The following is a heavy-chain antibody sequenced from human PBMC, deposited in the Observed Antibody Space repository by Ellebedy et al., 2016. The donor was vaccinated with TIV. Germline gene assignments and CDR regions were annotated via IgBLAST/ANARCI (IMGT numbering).Heavy chain of an antibody. CDR3: ARVKVGQLLYDY. J-gene: IGHJ4*02. Sequence: SETLSLTXTVSGGSISSGGYYWSWIRQPPGKGLEWIGEINHSGSTYYNPSLKSRVTISVDTSKNQFSLKLSSVTAADTAVYYCARVKVGQLLYDYWGQGTLVTVSS. CDR1: GGSISSGGYY. CDR2: INHSGST. D-gene: IGHD2-2*02. V-gene: IGHV4-31*03.